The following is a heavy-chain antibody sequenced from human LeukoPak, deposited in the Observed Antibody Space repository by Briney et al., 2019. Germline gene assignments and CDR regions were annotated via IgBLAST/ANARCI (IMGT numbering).Heavy chain of an antibody. D-gene: IGHD6-19*01. V-gene: IGHV4-59*01. CDR2: IYYTGST. CDR1: GGSISSYY. Sequence: SETLSLTCTVSGGSISSYYWTWVRQPPGKGLEWIGYIYYTGSTNYNPSLKSRVTISVDTSKNQLSLKLSSVTAADTAVYYCARGVAGTLAFDYWGQGTLVTVSS. J-gene: IGHJ4*02. CDR3: ARGVAGTLAFDY.